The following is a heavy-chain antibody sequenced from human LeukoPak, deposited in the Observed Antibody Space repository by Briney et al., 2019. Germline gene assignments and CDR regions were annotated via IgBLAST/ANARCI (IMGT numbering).Heavy chain of an antibody. CDR3: ARDPDQQGLVSPESWFDH. J-gene: IGHJ5*02. Sequence: ASVKVSCKPSGYTFTAYCLHWVRQTPGQGREWMGWINPNSGGTNYARKFQGRVTMTRDTSISTAYMELSRLRSDDTAVYYCARDPDQQGLVSPESWFDHWGQGTLVTVSS. D-gene: IGHD6-19*01. V-gene: IGHV1-2*02. CDR1: GYTFTAYC. CDR2: INPNSGGT.